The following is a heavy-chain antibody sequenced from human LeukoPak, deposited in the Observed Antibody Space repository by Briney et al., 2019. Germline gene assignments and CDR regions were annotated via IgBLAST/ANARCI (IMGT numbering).Heavy chain of an antibody. D-gene: IGHD3-22*01. CDR3: ATGGSGYPYYFDY. J-gene: IGHJ4*02. CDR2: FDPEDGET. CDR1: GYTLTELS. V-gene: IGHV1-24*01. Sequence: ASVKVSCKVSGYTLTELSMHWVRQAPGKGLEWMGGFDPEDGETICAQKFQGRVTMTEDTSTDTAYMELSSLRSEDTAVYYCATGGSGYPYYFDYWGQRTLVTVSS.